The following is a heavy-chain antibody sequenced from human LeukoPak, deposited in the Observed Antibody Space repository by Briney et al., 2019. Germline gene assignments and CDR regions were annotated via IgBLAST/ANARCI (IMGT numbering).Heavy chain of an antibody. CDR1: GYMFTNYY. V-gene: IGHV1-46*01. CDR3: ARVPLGGSQLYSFDY. D-gene: IGHD1-26*01. J-gene: IGHJ4*02. Sequence: ASVKVSCKASGYMFTNYYIHWVRQAPGQGLEWMGVINLSGGSTRSAKKFQGRVTMTRDTSTSTVYMELSSLRSDDTAVYYCARVPLGGSQLYSFDYWGQGTLVTVSS. CDR2: INLSGGST.